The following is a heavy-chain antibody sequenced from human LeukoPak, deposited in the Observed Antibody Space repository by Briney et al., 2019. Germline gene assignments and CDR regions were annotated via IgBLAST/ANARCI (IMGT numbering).Heavy chain of an antibody. Sequence: SQTPSLTCAISGDSLSSSTASWTSLRQSPSRGLEWLGRTYYRSKWYYDYAVSVKSRIIINPDTSKNQFSLQLNAVTPEDTAVYYCAGGVPTPAFEIWGQGTMVAVSS. CDR3: AGGVPTPAFEI. CDR1: GDSLSSSTAS. J-gene: IGHJ3*02. V-gene: IGHV6-1*01. CDR2: TYYRSKWYY.